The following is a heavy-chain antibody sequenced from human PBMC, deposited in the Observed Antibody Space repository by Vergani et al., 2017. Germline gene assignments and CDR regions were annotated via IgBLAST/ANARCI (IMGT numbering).Heavy chain of an antibody. CDR3: ASYLTLPYFDY. CDR2: IYYSGST. CDR1: GGSISSSSYY. V-gene: IGHV4-39*07. J-gene: IGHJ4*02. Sequence: QLQLQESGPGLVKPSETLSLTCTVSGGSISSSSYYWGWIRQPPGKGLEWIGSIYYSGSTYYNPSLTSRVTISVDTSKNQFSLKLSSVTAADTAVYYCASYLTLPYFDYWGQGTLVTVSS. D-gene: IGHD1-26*01.